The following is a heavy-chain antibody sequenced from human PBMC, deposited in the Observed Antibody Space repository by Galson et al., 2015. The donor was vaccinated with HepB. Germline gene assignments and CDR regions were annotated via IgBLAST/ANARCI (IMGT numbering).Heavy chain of an antibody. CDR1: GYSFTSYW. J-gene: IGHJ5*02. V-gene: IGHV5-51*01. CDR3: ARHLHGSGSYLPHQP. Sequence: QSGAEVKKPGESLKISCKGSGYSFTSYWIGWVRQMPGKGLEWMGIIYPGDSDTRYSPSFQGQVTISADKSISTAYLQWSSLKASDTAMYYCARHLHGSGSYLPHQPWGQGTLVTVSS. D-gene: IGHD3-10*01. CDR2: IYPGDSDT.